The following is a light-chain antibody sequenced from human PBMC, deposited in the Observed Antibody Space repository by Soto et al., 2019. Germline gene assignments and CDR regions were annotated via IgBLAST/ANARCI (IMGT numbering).Light chain of an antibody. J-gene: IGLJ3*02. CDR1: ISNIGKDT. Sequence: QSVLTQPPSVSGTPGLRVNISCSGGISNIGKDTVNWYQQLPGTAPKLLMFNDDKRPSGVPDRFSCSRSGTSASLAVSGRQSDDEAVYFCSTWDDSLNGWVFGGGTKLTVL. V-gene: IGLV1-44*01. CDR2: NDD. CDR3: STWDDSLNGWV.